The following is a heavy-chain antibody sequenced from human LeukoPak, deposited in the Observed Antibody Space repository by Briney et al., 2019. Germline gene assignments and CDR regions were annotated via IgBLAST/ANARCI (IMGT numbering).Heavy chain of an antibody. CDR3: ARGSTWSGFDYYYMDV. J-gene: IGHJ6*03. D-gene: IGHD3-3*01. CDR1: GFTFSSYS. CDR2: ISSSSSYI. Sequence: GGSLRLSCAASGFTFSSYSMNWVRQAPGKGLEWVSSISSSSSYIYYADSVKGRFTISRDNAKNSLYLQMNSMRAEDTAVYYWARGSTWSGFDYYYMDVWGKGTTVTVSS. V-gene: IGHV3-21*01.